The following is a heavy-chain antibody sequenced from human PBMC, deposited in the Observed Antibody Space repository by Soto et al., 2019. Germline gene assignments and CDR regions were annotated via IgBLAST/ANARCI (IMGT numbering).Heavy chain of an antibody. J-gene: IGHJ6*02. CDR2: IIPIFGTA. CDR3: ARSPSIIIVATDSYYYYGMDV. D-gene: IGHD5-12*01. CDR1: GGTFSSYA. V-gene: IGHV1-69*06. Sequence: QVQLVQSGAEVKKPGSSVKVSCKASGGTFSSYAISWVRQAPGQGLEWMGGIIPIFGTANYAQKFQGRVTITEDKSTSTAYMELSSLRSEDTAVYYCARSPSIIIVATDSYYYYGMDVWGQGTTVTVSS.